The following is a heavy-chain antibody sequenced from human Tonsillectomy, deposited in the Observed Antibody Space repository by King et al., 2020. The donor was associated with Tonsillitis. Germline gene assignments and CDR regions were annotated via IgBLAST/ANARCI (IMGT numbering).Heavy chain of an antibody. J-gene: IGHJ2*01. V-gene: IGHV3-30*18. CDR3: AKDGICLSDWYFDL. CDR2: IAYDVSYE. D-gene: IGHD3-16*01. Sequence: VQLVESGGGVVQPGRSLRLSCAASGFTFSNYGMHWVRQAPGKGLEWLALIAYDVSYENYADSVKGRFAISRDNSKNTLYLEMNSLRVEDTAVYYCAKDGICLSDWYFDLWGRGTLLTVPS. CDR1: GFTFSNYG.